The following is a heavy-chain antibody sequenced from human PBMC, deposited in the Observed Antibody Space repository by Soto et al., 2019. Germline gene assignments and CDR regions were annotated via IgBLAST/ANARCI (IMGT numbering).Heavy chain of an antibody. Sequence: SVKVSCKASGGTFSSYATSWVRQAPGQGLEWMGGIIPIFGTANYAQKFQGRVTITADESTSTAYMELSSLRSEDTAVYYCARGWHRLSYRYGMDVWGQGTTVTVSS. CDR3: ARGWHRLSYRYGMDV. V-gene: IGHV1-69*13. D-gene: IGHD5-12*01. CDR1: GGTFSSYA. J-gene: IGHJ6*02. CDR2: IIPIFGTA.